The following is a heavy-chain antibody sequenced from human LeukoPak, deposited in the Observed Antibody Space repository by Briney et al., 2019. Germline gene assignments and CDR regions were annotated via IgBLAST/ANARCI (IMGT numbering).Heavy chain of an antibody. CDR2: INHSGTT. V-gene: IGHV4-34*01. CDR3: SRERVLRY. CDR1: GGSFSGCY. Sequence: PSETLSLTCAVYGGSFSGCYWSWIRQPPGKGLEWIGEINHSGTTNYNPSLKSRVTISVDTSKNQFSLKLSSVTAADTAVYYCSRERVLRYWGQGTLVTVSS. J-gene: IGHJ4*02.